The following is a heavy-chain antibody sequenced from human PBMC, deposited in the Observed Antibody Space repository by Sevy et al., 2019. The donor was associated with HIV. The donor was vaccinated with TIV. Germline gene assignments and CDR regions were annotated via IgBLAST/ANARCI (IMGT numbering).Heavy chain of an antibody. V-gene: IGHV1-24*01. Sequence: ASVKVSCKVSGYTLSQLSMHWVRLAPGKGLEWMGSFDPEDDETIYAQKIQDRVTMTEDTSTNTAYMELSSLRSEDTAVYYCATTKDYYESSGDPFDYWGQGTLVTVSS. CDR1: GYTLSQLS. CDR3: ATTKDYYESSGDPFDY. CDR2: FDPEDDET. J-gene: IGHJ4*02. D-gene: IGHD3-22*01.